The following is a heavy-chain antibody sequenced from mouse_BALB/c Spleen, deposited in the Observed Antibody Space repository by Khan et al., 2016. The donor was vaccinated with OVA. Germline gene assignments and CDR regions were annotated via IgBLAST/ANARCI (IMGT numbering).Heavy chain of an antibody. J-gene: IGHJ4*01. Sequence: VELVESGGDLVKPGGSLKLSCAASGFTFSSYGMSWVRQTPDKRLEWVATISSGGHYTYFPDSVRGRFTISRDNAKNTLYLQMSSLKSEDTAMYYCASGITTSKGDYYAMDYWGQGTSVTVSS. CDR1: GFTFSSYG. V-gene: IGHV5-6*01. CDR3: ASGITTSKGDYYAMDY. D-gene: IGHD1-2*01. CDR2: ISSGGHYT.